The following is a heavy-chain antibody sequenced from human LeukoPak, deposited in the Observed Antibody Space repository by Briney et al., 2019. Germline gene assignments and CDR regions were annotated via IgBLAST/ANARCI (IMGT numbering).Heavy chain of an antibody. J-gene: IGHJ4*02. CDR1: GGIFSSYA. Sequence: GSSVKVSCKASGGIFSSYAISWVRQAPGQGLEWMGGIIPIFGTANYAQKFQGRVTITADESTSTAYMELSSLRSEDTAVYYCATAPPGYTSGPYDFEYWGQGTLVTVSS. V-gene: IGHV1-69*01. CDR2: IIPIFGTA. D-gene: IGHD1-1*01. CDR3: ATAPPGYTSGPYDFEY.